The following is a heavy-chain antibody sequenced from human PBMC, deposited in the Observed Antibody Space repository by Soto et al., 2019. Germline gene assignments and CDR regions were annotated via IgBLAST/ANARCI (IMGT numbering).Heavy chain of an antibody. Sequence: EVQLLESGGGLVQPGGSLRLSCAASGFTFSSYAMSWIRQAPGRGLEWVSAITTTGASTYYADSVKGRFTISRDNSKNTLYLQMNTLRADDTAVYYCAKPYGDYVFRSSGVGYWGQGTLVTVSS. D-gene: IGHD4-17*01. V-gene: IGHV3-23*01. CDR3: AKPYGDYVFRSSGVGY. CDR2: ITTTGAST. J-gene: IGHJ4*02. CDR1: GFTFSSYA.